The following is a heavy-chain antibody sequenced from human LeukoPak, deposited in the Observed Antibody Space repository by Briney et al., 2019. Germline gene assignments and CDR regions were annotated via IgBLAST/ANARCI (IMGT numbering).Heavy chain of an antibody. CDR1: GFTFSNYA. CDR2: ISVSGGGT. J-gene: IGHJ6*03. V-gene: IGHV3-23*01. CDR3: AKPYYYYYMDV. Sequence: GGSLRLSCAASGFTFSNYAMSWVRQAPGKGLEWVSAISVSGGGTHFADSVKGRFTISRDNSRNTLYLQMNSLRAEDTAVYYCAKPYYYYYMDVWGKGTTVTISS.